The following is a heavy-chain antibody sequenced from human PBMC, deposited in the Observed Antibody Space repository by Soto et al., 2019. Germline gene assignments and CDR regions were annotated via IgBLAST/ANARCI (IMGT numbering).Heavy chain of an antibody. D-gene: IGHD2-8*01. J-gene: IGHJ1*01. CDR1: GFTFRKFW. CDR3: AIQDCTNDVCLEAAVSVGGALDS. V-gene: IGHV3-74*01. Sequence: EVQLVQSGGGLAQPGKSLRLSCAASGFTFRKFWMHWVRQVPGKGPVWVSYISSDGTTTDYADSVKGRFTISRDNAKDTLYLQMDSLIADDSAVYYFAIQDCTNDVCLEAAVSVGGALDSWGQGALVSVSS. CDR2: ISSDGTTT.